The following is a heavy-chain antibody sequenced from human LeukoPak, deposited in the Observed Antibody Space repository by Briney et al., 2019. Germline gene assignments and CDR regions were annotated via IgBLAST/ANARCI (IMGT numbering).Heavy chain of an antibody. CDR1: GFTFSSYW. J-gene: IGHJ4*02. CDR2: INTGGSTT. CDR3: SRDLRGRDDY. V-gene: IGHV3-74*01. D-gene: IGHD5-24*01. Sequence: GGSLRLSCAASGFTFSSYWMHWVRQAPGKGLVWASRINTGGSTTDYADSVKGRFTISRDNAKNTLYLQMNSLRAEDTAVYYCSRDLRGRDDYWGQGILVIVSS.